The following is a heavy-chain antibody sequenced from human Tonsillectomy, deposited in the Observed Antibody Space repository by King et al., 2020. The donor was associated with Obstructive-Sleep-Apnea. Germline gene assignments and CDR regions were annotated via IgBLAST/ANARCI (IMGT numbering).Heavy chain of an antibody. Sequence: VQLQESGPGLVKPSETLSLTCTVSGGSISSYYWSWIRQPPGKGLEWVGYIYYSGSTNYNPSLKCRVTISVDTSKNQFSLKLSSVTAADTAVYYCARHGRELPTGANWFDPWGQGTLVTVSS. CDR3: ARHGRELPTGANWFDP. CDR1: GGSISSYY. D-gene: IGHD1-26*01. CDR2: IYYSGST. V-gene: IGHV4-59*08. J-gene: IGHJ5*02.